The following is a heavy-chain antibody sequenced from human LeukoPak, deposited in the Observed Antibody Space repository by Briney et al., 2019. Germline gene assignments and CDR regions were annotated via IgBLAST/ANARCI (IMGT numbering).Heavy chain of an antibody. Sequence: GGSLRLSCSASGFTFSGYGMNWVRQAPGKGLEWISYISISSTKIYYADSLKGRFTISRDNGKNSLYLQMNSLRAEDTAVYYCARNFYGSGSYYNGGLWFDPWGQGTLVTVSS. V-gene: IGHV3-48*01. CDR2: ISISSTKI. J-gene: IGHJ5*02. CDR3: ARNFYGSGSYYNGGLWFDP. D-gene: IGHD3-10*01. CDR1: GFTFSGYG.